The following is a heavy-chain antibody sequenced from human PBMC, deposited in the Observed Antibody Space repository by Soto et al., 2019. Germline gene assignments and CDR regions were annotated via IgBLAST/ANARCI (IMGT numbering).Heavy chain of an antibody. Sequence: SETLSLTCTVSGGSISSYYWSWIRQPPGKGLEWIGEINRSGSANYNPSLKSRVTISVDTSKNQFSLNLNSVTAADTAVYYCARALGYTYGHLPIDYWGQGTLVTVSS. CDR1: GGSISSYY. CDR2: INRSGSA. J-gene: IGHJ4*02. CDR3: ARALGYTYGHLPIDY. V-gene: IGHV4-34*01. D-gene: IGHD5-18*01.